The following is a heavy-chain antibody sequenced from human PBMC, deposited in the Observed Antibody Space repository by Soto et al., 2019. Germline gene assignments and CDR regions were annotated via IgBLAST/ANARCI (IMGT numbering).Heavy chain of an antibody. Sequence: QVQLQKSGPGLVKPSETLSLSCTVSGGSFTSYYWGWIRQPPGKEMEWIGYVHHSWGSAYNPSLQSRVAISLDTSKSQFSLKLTSVTATDTALYYCARQGFGPLHGLVDVWGQGTTVIVSS. CDR2: VHHSWGS. V-gene: IGHV4-59*08. CDR3: ARQGFGPLHGLVDV. J-gene: IGHJ6*02. CDR1: GGSFTSYY. D-gene: IGHD3-10*01.